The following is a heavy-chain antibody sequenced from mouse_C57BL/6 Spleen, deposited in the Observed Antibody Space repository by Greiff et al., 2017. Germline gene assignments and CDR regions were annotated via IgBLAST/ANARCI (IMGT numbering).Heavy chain of an antibody. Sequence: EVKLMESGPGLVKPSQSLSLTCSVTGYSITSGYYWNWIRQFPGNKLEWMGYISYDGSNNYNPSLKNRISITRDTSKNQFFLKLNSVTTEDTATYYCGTREWDYEGEDYAMDYWGQGTSVTVSS. CDR1: GYSITSGYY. V-gene: IGHV3-6*01. J-gene: IGHJ4*01. CDR2: ISYDGSN. D-gene: IGHD2-4*01. CDR3: GTREWDYEGEDYAMDY.